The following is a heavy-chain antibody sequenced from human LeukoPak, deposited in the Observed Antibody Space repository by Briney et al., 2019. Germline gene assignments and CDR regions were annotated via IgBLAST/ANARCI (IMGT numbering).Heavy chain of an antibody. J-gene: IGHJ4*02. D-gene: IGHD3-22*01. CDR3: ARGDYYDSTFDY. CDR1: GFTFSSYW. V-gene: IGHV3-74*01. CDR2: INSDGSST. Sequence: RGSLRLSCAASGFTFSSYWMHWVRQAPGKGLVWVSRINSDGSSTSYADSVKGRFTISRDNAKNTLYLQMNSLRAEDTAVYYCARGDYYDSTFDYWGQGTLVTVSS.